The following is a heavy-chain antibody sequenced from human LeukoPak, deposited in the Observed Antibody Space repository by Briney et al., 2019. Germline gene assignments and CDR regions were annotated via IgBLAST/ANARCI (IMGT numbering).Heavy chain of an antibody. J-gene: IGHJ4*02. D-gene: IGHD2-15*01. CDR2: ISSSSSYI. CDR1: GFTFSSYS. Sequence: GGSLRLSCATSGFTFSSYSMNWVRQAPGKGLEWVSSISSSSSYIYYADSVKGRFTISRDNAKNSLYLQMNSLRAEDTAVYYCARGTYCSGGSCYSFDYWGQGTLVTVSS. CDR3: ARGTYCSGGSCYSFDY. V-gene: IGHV3-21*01.